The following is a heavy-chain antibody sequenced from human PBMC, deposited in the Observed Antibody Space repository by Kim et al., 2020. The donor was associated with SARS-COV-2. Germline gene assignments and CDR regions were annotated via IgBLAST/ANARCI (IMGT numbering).Heavy chain of an antibody. Sequence: GGSLRLSCAASGFTFDDYAMHWVRQAPGKGLEWVSGISWNSGSIGYADSVKGRFTISRDNAKNSLYLQMNSLRAEDTALYYCAKDKGRSAVAGPYYYYGMDVWGQGTTVTVSS. CDR1: GFTFDDYA. CDR3: AKDKGRSAVAGPYYYYGMDV. CDR2: ISWNSGSI. V-gene: IGHV3-9*01. D-gene: IGHD6-19*01. J-gene: IGHJ6*02.